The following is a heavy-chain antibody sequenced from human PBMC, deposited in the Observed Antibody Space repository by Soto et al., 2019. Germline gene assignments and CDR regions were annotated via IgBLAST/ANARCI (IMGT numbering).Heavy chain of an antibody. CDR2: TYYRSKWHY. Sequence: PSQTLSLTCAISGDSVSSNRAAWNWIRQSPSRGLEWLGRTYYRSKWHYDYAVSVKSRLSIHPDTSKNQFSLQLNSVTPEDTAIYSGARGPTDFNSGFDCWGKGTLAPV. CDR3: ARGPTDFNSGFDC. J-gene: IGHJ4*02. CDR1: GDSVSSNRAA. V-gene: IGHV6-1*01. D-gene: IGHD1-26*01.